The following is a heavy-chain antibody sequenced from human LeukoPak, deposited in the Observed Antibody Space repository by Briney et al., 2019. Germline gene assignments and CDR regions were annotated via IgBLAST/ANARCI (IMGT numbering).Heavy chain of an antibody. D-gene: IGHD2-15*01. CDR1: GYTFTSYG. J-gene: IGHJ4*02. Sequence: WASVKVSCKASGYTFTSYGISWVRQAPGQGLEWMGWINTNTGNPTYAQGFTGRFVFSLDTSVSTAYLQISSLKAEDTAVYYCARSDCSGGSCSSYWGQGTLVTVSS. V-gene: IGHV7-4-1*02. CDR3: ARSDCSGGSCSSY. CDR2: INTNTGNP.